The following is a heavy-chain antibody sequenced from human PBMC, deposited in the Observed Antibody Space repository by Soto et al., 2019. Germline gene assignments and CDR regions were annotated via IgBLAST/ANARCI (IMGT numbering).Heavy chain of an antibody. Sequence: GESLKISCKGSVYSFTSYWISWVRQMPGKGLEWMGRIDPSDSYTNYSPSFQGHVTISADKSISTAYLQWSSLKASDTAMYYCARQDCSSTSCYGSNWFDPWGQGTLVTV. V-gene: IGHV5-10-1*01. J-gene: IGHJ5*02. CDR2: IDPSDSYT. CDR1: VYSFTSYW. CDR3: ARQDCSSTSCYGSNWFDP. D-gene: IGHD2-2*01.